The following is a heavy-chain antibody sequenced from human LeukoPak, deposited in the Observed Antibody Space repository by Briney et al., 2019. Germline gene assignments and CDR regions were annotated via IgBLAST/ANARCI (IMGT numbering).Heavy chain of an antibody. Sequence: GGSLRLSCAASGFTVSSNYMNWVRQAPGKGLEWVSVIYGGGKTYYADSVKGRFTISRDNSKNTLFLQMNSLRAEDSAVYYCATDREGDPSCYYLVGGQGTLITVSS. CDR2: IYGGGKT. J-gene: IGHJ4*02. V-gene: IGHV3-53*01. CDR3: ATDREGDPSCYYLV. CDR1: GFTVSSNY. D-gene: IGHD3-22*01.